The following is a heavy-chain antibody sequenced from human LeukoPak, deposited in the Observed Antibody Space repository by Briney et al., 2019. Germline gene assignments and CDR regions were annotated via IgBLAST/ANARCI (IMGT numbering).Heavy chain of an antibody. Sequence: GGSLILSCAASGFIFSNYAITWIRQAPGKGLEWVSEISGSGESTYYGGSVKGRFTISRDNSKNTLYLQMNSLRAGDTAIYYCAREHWDFDYWGQGTLVTVSS. V-gene: IGHV3-23*01. CDR3: AREHWDFDY. D-gene: IGHD7-27*01. J-gene: IGHJ4*02. CDR2: ISGSGEST. CDR1: GFIFSNYA.